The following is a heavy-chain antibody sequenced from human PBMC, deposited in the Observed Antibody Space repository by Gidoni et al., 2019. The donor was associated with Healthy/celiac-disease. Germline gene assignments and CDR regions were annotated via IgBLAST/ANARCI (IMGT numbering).Heavy chain of an antibody. D-gene: IGHD2-21*02. CDR3: TTDLGGVAVTAVLSTFTDAFDI. V-gene: IGHV3-15*01. Sequence: EVQLVEPGGGLVKPGGSLRLSCAASGFTFSNDWMSWVRQAPGKGLEWVGRIKSKTDGGKTDYAAPVKGRFTISRDDSKNTLYLQMNSLKTEDTAVYYGTTDLGGVAVTAVLSTFTDAFDIWGQGTMVTVSS. CDR2: IKSKTDGGKT. CDR1: GFTFSNDW. J-gene: IGHJ3*02.